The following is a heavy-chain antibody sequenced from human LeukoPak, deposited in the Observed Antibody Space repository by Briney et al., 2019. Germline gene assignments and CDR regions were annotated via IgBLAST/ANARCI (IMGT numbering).Heavy chain of an antibody. CDR2: INGDGTTS. D-gene: IGHD6-19*01. V-gene: IGHV3-74*01. Sequence: GSLRLSCAASGFSFSSHWMHWVRQTPGKGLVWVARINGDGTTSSHADSVKGRFTISRDNAKNTLYLQMNSLRAEDTALYYYARTIAVNGGDFDYWGQGTLVTVSS. J-gene: IGHJ4*02. CDR1: GFSFSSHW. CDR3: ARTIAVNGGDFDY.